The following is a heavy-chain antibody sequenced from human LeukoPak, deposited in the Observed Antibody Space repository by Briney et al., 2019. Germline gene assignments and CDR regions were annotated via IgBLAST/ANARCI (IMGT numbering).Heavy chain of an antibody. CDR3: ARGPAGSFDY. CDR1: GYSFTNYW. Sequence: GESLKISCKGSGYSFTNYWIGWVRQMPGKGLEWMGIIYPRDSDTRYSPSFQGQVTISTDKSVSTAYLQWSSLNASDTAMYYCARGPAGSFDYWGQGTLVTVSS. J-gene: IGHJ4*02. V-gene: IGHV5-51*01. CDR2: IYPRDSDT. D-gene: IGHD6-19*01.